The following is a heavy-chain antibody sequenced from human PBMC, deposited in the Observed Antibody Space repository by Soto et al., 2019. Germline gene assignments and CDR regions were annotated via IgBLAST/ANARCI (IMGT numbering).Heavy chain of an antibody. J-gene: IGHJ1*01. V-gene: IGHV1-3*01. D-gene: IGHD6-13*01. CDR2: INAGSGNT. Sequence: QVPLVQSGAEVKKPGASVKVSCKASGYTFTNYAIHWVRQAPGQSLEWMGWINAGSGNTKYSQRFEGRVSITRDTSASTAYMEVSSLTSEDTAVYYCACEQQLATFQHWGQGTLVTVSS. CDR1: GYTFTNYA. CDR3: ACEQQLATFQH.